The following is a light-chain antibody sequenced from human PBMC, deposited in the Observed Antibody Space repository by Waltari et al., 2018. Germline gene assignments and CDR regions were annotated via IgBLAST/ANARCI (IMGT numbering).Light chain of an antibody. CDR1: QRISSW. V-gene: IGKV1-12*01. J-gene: IGKJ4*01. Sequence: DIQMTQSPSSVSASVGDRVTITCRASQRISSWLAWYQQKPRKAPNLLIYGASNLQSGVPSRFSGSGSGTDFTLTISSLQPEDFATYYCQQANSFPLFGGGTKVEIK. CDR3: QQANSFPL. CDR2: GAS.